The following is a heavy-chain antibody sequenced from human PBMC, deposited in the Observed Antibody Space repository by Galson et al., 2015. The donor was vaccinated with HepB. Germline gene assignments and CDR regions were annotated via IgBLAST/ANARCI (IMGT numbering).Heavy chain of an antibody. CDR2: ISASGTTP. J-gene: IGHJ4*02. CDR3: ASPAASSNYHFAS. V-gene: IGHV3-23*01. D-gene: IGHD4-11*01. CDR1: GFTFSSFA. Sequence: SLRLSCAASGFTFSSFAMRWVRQTPGKGLKWVSAISASGTTPYYPDSVKGRFTISRDNSKNTLYLQMNSLRVEDSAIYYCASPAASSNYHFASWGQASLVTASA.